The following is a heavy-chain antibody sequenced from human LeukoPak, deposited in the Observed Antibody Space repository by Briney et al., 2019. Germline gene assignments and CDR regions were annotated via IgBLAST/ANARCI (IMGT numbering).Heavy chain of an antibody. V-gene: IGHV3-11*01. CDR2: ISSSCSTI. CDR3: ARAAGRWLQLHPFDY. D-gene: IGHD5-24*01. J-gene: IGHJ4*02. CDR1: GFTFSDYY. Sequence: GGSLRLSCAASGFTFSDYYMSWIRQAPGKGLEWVSYISSSCSTIYYADSVKGRFTISRDNAKNSLYLQMNSLRAEDTAVYYCARAAGRWLQLHPFDYWGQGTLVTVSS.